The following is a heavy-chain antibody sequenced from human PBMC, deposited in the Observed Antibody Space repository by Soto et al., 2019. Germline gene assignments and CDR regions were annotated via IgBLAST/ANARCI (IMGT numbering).Heavy chain of an antibody. CDR3: ARDGNSNTYYYYGMDV. V-gene: IGHV4-38-2*02. CDR2: IYHSGST. CDR1: GYSISSGYY. Sequence: LSLTCAVSGYSISSGYYWGWIRQPPGKGLEWIGSIYHSGSTYYNPSLKSRVTISVDTSKNQFSLKLSSVTAADTAVYYCARDGNSNTYYYYGMDVWGQGTTVTVSS. J-gene: IGHJ6*02. D-gene: IGHD1-7*01.